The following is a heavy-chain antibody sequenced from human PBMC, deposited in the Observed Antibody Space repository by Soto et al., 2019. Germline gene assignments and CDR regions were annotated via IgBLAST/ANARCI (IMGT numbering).Heavy chain of an antibody. J-gene: IGHJ6*02. CDR2: IWYDGSNK. D-gene: IGHD1-1*01. Sequence: GGSLRLSCAASGFTFSSYGMHWVRQAPGKGLEWVAVIWYDGSNKYYADSVKGRFTISRDNSKNTLYLQMNSLRAEDTAVYYCAREAATTPKNYYYYGMDVWGQGTTVTVSS. V-gene: IGHV3-33*01. CDR1: GFTFSSYG. CDR3: AREAATTPKNYYYYGMDV.